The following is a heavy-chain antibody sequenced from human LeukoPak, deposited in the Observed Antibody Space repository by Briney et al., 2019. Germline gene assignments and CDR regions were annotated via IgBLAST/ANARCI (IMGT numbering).Heavy chain of an antibody. CDR2: IWYDGSNK. V-gene: IGHV3-33*01. CDR1: GFTFRTYG. CDR3: ARSYCSSTSCYADY. J-gene: IGHJ4*02. Sequence: GGSLRLSCTASGFTFRTYGMVWVRQAPGKGLEWVAVIWYDGSNKYYADSVKGRFTISRDNSKNTLYLQMNSLRAEDTAVYYCARSYCSSTSCYADYWGQGTLVTVSS. D-gene: IGHD2-2*01.